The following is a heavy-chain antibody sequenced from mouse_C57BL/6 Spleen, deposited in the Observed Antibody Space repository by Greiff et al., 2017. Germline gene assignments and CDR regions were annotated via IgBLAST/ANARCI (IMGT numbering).Heavy chain of an antibody. D-gene: IGHD3-2*02. CDR1: GYAFRSYW. Sequence: QVHVKQSGAELVKPGASVKISCKASGYAFRSYWMNWVQQRPGKGLEWIGQIYPGDGDTNYNGKFKGKATLTADKSSSTAYMQLSSLTSEDSAVYFCARGAAQARYAMDYWGQGTSVTVSS. V-gene: IGHV1-80*01. CDR2: IYPGDGDT. J-gene: IGHJ4*01. CDR3: ARGAAQARYAMDY.